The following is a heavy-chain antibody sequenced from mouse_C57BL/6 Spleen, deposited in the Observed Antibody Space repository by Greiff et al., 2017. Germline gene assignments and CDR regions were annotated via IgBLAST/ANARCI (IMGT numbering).Heavy chain of an antibody. CDR3: VREDGNYVEWFAY. D-gene: IGHD2-1*01. CDR1: GFSFNTYA. V-gene: IGHV10-1*01. CDR2: IRSKSNNYAT. Sequence: EVKLMESGGGLVQPKGSLKLSCAASGFSFNTYAMNWVRQAPGKGLEWVARIRSKSNNYATYYADSVKDRFTISRDDSESMLYLQMNNLKTEDTAMYYCVREDGNYVEWFAYWGQGTLVTVSA. J-gene: IGHJ3*01.